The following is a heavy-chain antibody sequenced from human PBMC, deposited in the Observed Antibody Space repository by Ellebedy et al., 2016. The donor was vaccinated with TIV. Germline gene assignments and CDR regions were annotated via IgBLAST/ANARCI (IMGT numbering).Heavy chain of an antibody. Sequence: GESLKISCAASGFTFSSYSMNWVRQAPGKGLEWVSYISSSSSTIYYADSVKGRFTISRDNAKNSLYLQMNSLRAEDTAVYYCARVPDYWGQGTLVTVSS. CDR3: ARVPDY. J-gene: IGHJ4*02. CDR1: GFTFSSYS. CDR2: ISSSSSTI. V-gene: IGHV3-48*01.